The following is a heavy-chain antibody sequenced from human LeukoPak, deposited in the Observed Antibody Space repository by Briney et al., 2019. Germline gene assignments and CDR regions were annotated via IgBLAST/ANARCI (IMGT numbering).Heavy chain of an antibody. CDR3: ARGRGQQLVYFDY. CDR2: INPNSGGT. CDR1: GYTFTGYY. D-gene: IGHD6-13*01. J-gene: IGHJ4*02. Sequence: ASVKVSCKASGYTFTGYYMHWVRQAPGQGLEWMGWINPNSGGTNYAQKFQGWVTMTRDTSISTAHMELSRLRSDDTAVYYCARGRGQQLVYFDYWGQGTLVTVSS. V-gene: IGHV1-2*04.